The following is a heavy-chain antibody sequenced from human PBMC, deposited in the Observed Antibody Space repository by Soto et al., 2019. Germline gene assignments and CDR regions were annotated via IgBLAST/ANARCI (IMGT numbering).Heavy chain of an antibody. Sequence: GGSLRLSCAASGFTVSSNYMSWVRQAPRQGLEWVSVMYSGGSTYYADSVKGRFTISRDNSKNTLYLQMNSLRADDTAVYYCAIKGSNHDAFDIWGKGTMVTVSS. J-gene: IGHJ3*02. CDR1: GFTVSSNY. V-gene: IGHV3-66*01. CDR3: AIKGSNHDAFDI. CDR2: MYSGGST. D-gene: IGHD2-15*01.